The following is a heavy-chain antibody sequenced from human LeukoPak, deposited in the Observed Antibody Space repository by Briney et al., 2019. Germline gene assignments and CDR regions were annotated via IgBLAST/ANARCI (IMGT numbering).Heavy chain of an antibody. D-gene: IGHD6-6*01. CDR2: IKQDGSEK. CDR1: GFTFTSYW. Sequence: GGSLRLSCAASGFTFTSYWMSWVRQAPGKGLEWVANIKQDGSEKYYVDSVEGRFTISRDNAKNSLSLQMNSRRGEDTAVYYCVRALGSSSADYWGQGTLVTVSS. V-gene: IGHV3-7*01. CDR3: VRALGSSSADY. J-gene: IGHJ4*02.